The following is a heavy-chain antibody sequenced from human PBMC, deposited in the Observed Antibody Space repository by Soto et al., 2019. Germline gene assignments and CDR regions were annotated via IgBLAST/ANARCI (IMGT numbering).Heavy chain of an antibody. V-gene: IGHV3-23*01. D-gene: IGHD6-19*01. CDR2: ISDSGGST. Sequence: EVHLLEYGGGLVQPGGSLRLSCVVSGSTFSSDDMSWGRQAPGRGLEWVSGISDSGGSTYYADSVKGGFTISRDNAKNTLYLQMKSLRVEDTALYYCAKDGGWSLAVAGLFDYWGPGAQVIVSS. CDR3: AKDGGWSLAVAGLFDY. J-gene: IGHJ4*02. CDR1: GSTFSSDD.